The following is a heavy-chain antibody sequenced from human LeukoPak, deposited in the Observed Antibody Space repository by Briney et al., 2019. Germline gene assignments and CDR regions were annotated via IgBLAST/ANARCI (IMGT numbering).Heavy chain of an antibody. CDR1: GFTFYNYA. V-gene: IGHV3-23*01. D-gene: IGHD3-10*01. Sequence: GGSLRLSCAASGFTFYNYAMTWARQAPGKGLEWFSGISDNGGSTYHAVSVRGRFTISRDNSKNTLYLQMNSLIAEDTAVYYCARLGSGSLRPYHFDHWGQGSLVTVSS. CDR3: ARLGSGSLRPYHFDH. CDR2: ISDNGGST. J-gene: IGHJ4*02.